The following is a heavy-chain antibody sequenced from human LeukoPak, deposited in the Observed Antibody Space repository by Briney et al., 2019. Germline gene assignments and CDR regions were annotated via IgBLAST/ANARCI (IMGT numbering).Heavy chain of an antibody. D-gene: IGHD3-10*01. CDR2: ISSSSSYI. CDR1: GFTFSSYS. Sequence: GGSLRLSCAASGFTFSSYSMNWVRQAPGKGLEWVSSISSSSSYIYYADSAKGRFTISRDNAKNSLYLQMNSLRAEDTAVYYCATLYGSGRFDYYYYYGMDVWGQGTTVTVSS. J-gene: IGHJ6*02. V-gene: IGHV3-21*01. CDR3: ATLYGSGRFDYYYYYGMDV.